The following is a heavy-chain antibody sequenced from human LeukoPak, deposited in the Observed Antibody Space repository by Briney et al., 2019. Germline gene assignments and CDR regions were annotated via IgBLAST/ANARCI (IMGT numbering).Heavy chain of an antibody. V-gene: IGHV4-34*01. D-gene: IGHD5-12*01. CDR2: INHSGST. CDR1: GGSFSGYY. J-gene: IGHJ2*01. Sequence: PSETLSLTCAVYGGSFSGYYWSWIRQPPGKGLEWIGEINHSGSTNYNPSLKSRVTISVDTSKNQFSLKLSSVTAADTAVYYCARGGGGYSWYFDLWGRGTLVTVSS. CDR3: ARGGGGYSWYFDL.